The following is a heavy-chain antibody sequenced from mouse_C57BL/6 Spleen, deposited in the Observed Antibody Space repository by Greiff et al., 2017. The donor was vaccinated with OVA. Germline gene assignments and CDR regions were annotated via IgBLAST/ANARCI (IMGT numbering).Heavy chain of an antibody. Sequence: ESGPGLVKPSQSLSLTCSVTGYAITSGYYWNWIRQFPGNKLEWMGYISYDGSNNYNPSLKNRISITRDTSKNQFFLKLNSVTTEDTATYYCARGTITTCYFDYWGQGTTLTVSS. CDR3: ARGTITTCYFDY. D-gene: IGHD1-1*01. CDR1: GYAITSGYY. V-gene: IGHV3-6*01. J-gene: IGHJ2*01. CDR2: ISYDGSN.